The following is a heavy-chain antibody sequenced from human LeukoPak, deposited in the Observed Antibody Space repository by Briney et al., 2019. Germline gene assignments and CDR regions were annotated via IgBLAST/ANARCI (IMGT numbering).Heavy chain of an antibody. CDR3: ASYYDILTGYTL. V-gene: IGHV4-34*01. Sequence: SETLSLTCAVYGGSFSGYYWSWIRQPPGKGLEWIGEINHSGSTNYNPSLKSRVTISVDTSKNQFSLKLSSVTAADTAVYYCASYYDILTGYTLWGQGTLVTVSP. D-gene: IGHD3-9*01. J-gene: IGHJ4*02. CDR2: INHSGST. CDR1: GGSFSGYY.